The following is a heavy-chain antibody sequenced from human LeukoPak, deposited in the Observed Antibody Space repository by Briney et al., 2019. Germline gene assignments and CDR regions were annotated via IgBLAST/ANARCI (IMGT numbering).Heavy chain of an antibody. J-gene: IGHJ4*02. CDR3: AKSPYDH. CDR2: ISGGDNNT. Sequence: QTGGSLRLSCAASGFTLNSYAMSWVRQAPGKGLEWVSTISGGDNNTYYADSVKGRSTISRDNSKNTVYLQVNSLRADDTAVYYCAKSPYDHWGQGTLVTVSS. CDR1: GFTLNSYA. V-gene: IGHV3-23*01.